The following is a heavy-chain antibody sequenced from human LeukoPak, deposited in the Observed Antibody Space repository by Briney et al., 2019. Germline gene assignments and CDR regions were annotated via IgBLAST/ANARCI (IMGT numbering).Heavy chain of an antibody. CDR1: GFTFSDYY. CDR3: ARDHSEPGVFFDS. CDR2: ISSSSTCT. D-gene: IGHD1-14*01. V-gene: IGHV3-11*05. J-gene: IGHJ4*02. Sequence: GGSLRLSCAASGFTFSDYYMSWIRQAPGKGLEWVSYISSSSTCTNYADSVKGRFTISRDNAKNSLYLQMNSLRAEDTAVYYCARDHSEPGVFFDSWGQGTLVTVSS.